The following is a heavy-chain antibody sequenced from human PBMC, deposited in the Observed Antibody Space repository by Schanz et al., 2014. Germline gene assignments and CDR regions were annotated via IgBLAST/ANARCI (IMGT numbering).Heavy chain of an antibody. CDR2: ISYDGGHK. D-gene: IGHD1-26*01. J-gene: IGHJ4*02. CDR3: AKGRTVWSGSDRKYYFDY. CDR1: GFTFSSYA. V-gene: IGHV3-30*04. Sequence: QVQLVESGGGVVQPGRSLRLSCAASGFTFSSYAMHWVRQAPGRGLQWVALISYDGGHKYYADSVKGRFTISRDNSKNTLYLQMNSLRAEDTAIYYCAKGRTVWSGSDRKYYFDYWGQGTLVTVSS.